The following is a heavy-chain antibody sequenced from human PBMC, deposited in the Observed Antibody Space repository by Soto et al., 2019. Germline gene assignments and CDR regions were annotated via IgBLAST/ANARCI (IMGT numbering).Heavy chain of an antibody. D-gene: IGHD5-12*01. V-gene: IGHV5-51*01. CDR1: GYSFTSYW. Sequence: PGESLKISCNCSGYSFTSYWIGLVRQLPGKGLGWVGIIYPGDSDTRYSPSFQGQVTISADKSISTAYLQWSSLKASDTAMYYCARHGEGDGYNDYYYYYGMDVWGQGTTVSVSS. CDR3: ARHGEGDGYNDYYYYYGMDV. CDR2: IYPGDSDT. J-gene: IGHJ6*02.